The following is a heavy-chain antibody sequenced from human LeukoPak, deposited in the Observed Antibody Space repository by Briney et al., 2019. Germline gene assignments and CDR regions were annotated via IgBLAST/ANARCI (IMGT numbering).Heavy chain of an antibody. Sequence: GGSLTLSCSASGFTFSSYAMRWLRQPPGKGLEWVSAISGSVGRTYYADSVKGRFTISRDNTKNTLYLQMNSLRAEDTAVYYCAKDQGYCSNTSCYFDFWGQGTLVTVSS. CDR2: ISGSVGRT. J-gene: IGHJ4*02. CDR3: AKDQGYCSNTSCYFDF. D-gene: IGHD2-2*01. V-gene: IGHV3-23*01. CDR1: GFTFSSYA.